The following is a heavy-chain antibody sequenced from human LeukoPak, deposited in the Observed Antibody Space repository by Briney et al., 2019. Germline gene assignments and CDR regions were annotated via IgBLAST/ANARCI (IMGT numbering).Heavy chain of an antibody. CDR3: ARIFIPYYYMDV. Sequence: GASVKVSCKASGGTFSSYAIIWVRQAPGQGLEWMGGIIPIFGTANYAQKFQGRVTIIADESTSTVYMELNSLRSEDTAVYYCARIFIPYYYMDVWGKGTTVTVSS. D-gene: IGHD2-2*02. V-gene: IGHV1-69*13. J-gene: IGHJ6*03. CDR1: GGTFSSYA. CDR2: IIPIFGTA.